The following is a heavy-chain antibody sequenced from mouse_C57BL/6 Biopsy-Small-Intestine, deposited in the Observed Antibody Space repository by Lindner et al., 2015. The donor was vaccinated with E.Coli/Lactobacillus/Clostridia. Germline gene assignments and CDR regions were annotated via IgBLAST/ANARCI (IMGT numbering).Heavy chain of an antibody. CDR2: IGPGSGST. CDR3: SRRFGVPYVMDY. Sequence: VQLQESGAELVKPGASVKISCKASGYTFTDYYIEWVRQRPGQGLEWIGKIGPGSGSTFYNEKFKGKATLTADKSSSTAYMQLSSLTSEDSAIYYCSRRFGVPYVMDYWGQGTSVTVSS. D-gene: IGHD3-1*01. V-gene: IGHV1-77*01. CDR1: GYTFTDYY. J-gene: IGHJ4*01.